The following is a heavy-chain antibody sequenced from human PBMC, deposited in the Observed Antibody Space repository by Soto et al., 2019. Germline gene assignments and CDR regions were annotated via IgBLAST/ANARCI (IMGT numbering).Heavy chain of an antibody. D-gene: IGHD3-10*01. CDR3: ARDQIIITMVRGVIGYYYYGMDV. J-gene: IGHJ6*02. CDR1: GFTFSSYW. CDR2: IKQDGSEK. V-gene: IGHV3-7*03. Sequence: HPGGSLRLSCAASGFTFSSYWMSWVRQAPGKGLEWVANIKQDGSEKYYVDSVKGRFTISRDNAKNSLYLQMNSLRAEDTAVYYCARDQIIITMVRGVIGYYYYGMDVWGQGTTVTVSS.